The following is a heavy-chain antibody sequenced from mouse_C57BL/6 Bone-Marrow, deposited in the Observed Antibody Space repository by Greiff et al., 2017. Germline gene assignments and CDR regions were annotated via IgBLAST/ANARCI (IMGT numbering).Heavy chain of an antibody. Sequence: VQLQQSGAELARPGASVKLSCKASGYTFTSYGISWVKQRPGQGLEWIGEIYPRSGTTYYHEKFKGKATLTADKSSSTAYMELRSLTAEDAAVYFCARWGGGLDDWGQGTTLTVSS. CDR2: IYPRSGTT. V-gene: IGHV1-81*01. CDR1: GYTFTSYG. J-gene: IGHJ2*01. CDR3: ARWGGGLDD.